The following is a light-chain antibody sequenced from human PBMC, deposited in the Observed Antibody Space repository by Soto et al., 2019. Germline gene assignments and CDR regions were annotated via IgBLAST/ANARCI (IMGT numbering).Light chain of an antibody. J-gene: IGKJ5*01. CDR3: QNYNSALGT. V-gene: IGKV1-27*01. Sequence: DIQMTQSPSSLSASVGDTVTITCRASQGIINHLAWYQQRPGKVPNLLIYGASTLHSGVPSWFRGSGSGTYFSLTISRLQPDDVATYYCQNYNSALGTFGQGTRVEIK. CDR1: QGIINH. CDR2: GAS.